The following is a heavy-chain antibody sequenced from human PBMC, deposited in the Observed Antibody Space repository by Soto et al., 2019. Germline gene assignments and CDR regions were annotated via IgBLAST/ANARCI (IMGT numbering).Heavy chain of an antibody. D-gene: IGHD3-16*01. V-gene: IGHV1-18*01. CDR1: GYTFTNYG. Sequence: QVQVVQSGDEVKKPGASVKVSCKASGYTFTNYGFSWVRQAPGQGLEWMGWISVYNGNTKYAKKFQGRVTMTTDTITRTAHKVVRSIRTAENAVEYCWGEGEAPYYYYGMDVWGQGTAVTVSS. J-gene: IGHJ6*02. CDR3: WGEGEAPYYYYGMDV. CDR2: ISVYNGNT.